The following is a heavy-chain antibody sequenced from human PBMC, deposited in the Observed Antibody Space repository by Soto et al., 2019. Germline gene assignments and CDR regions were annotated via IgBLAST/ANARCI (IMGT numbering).Heavy chain of an antibody. J-gene: IGHJ5*02. CDR1: GYTFTSYA. CDR2: INAGNGNT. V-gene: IGHV1-3*01. Sequence: ASVKVSCKASGYTFTSYAMHWVRQAPGQRLEWMGWINAGNGNTKYSQKFQGRVTITRDTSASTAYMELSSLRSEDTAVYYCARVLDFWSGPGNWFDPWGQGTLVTVSS. D-gene: IGHD3-3*01. CDR3: ARVLDFWSGPGNWFDP.